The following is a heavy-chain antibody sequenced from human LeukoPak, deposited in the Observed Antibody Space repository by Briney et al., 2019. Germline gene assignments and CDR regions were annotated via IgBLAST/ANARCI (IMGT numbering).Heavy chain of an antibody. Sequence: PGGSLRLSCAASGFTVSSNYMSWVRQAPGKGLEWVSVIYSGGSTYYADSVKGRFTISRDNSKNTLYLQMNSLRAEDTAVYYCARENYYDSSGYYSLNPWGQGTLVTVSS. V-gene: IGHV3-66*01. CDR2: IYSGGST. CDR1: GFTVSSNY. D-gene: IGHD3-22*01. CDR3: ARENYYDSSGYYSLNP. J-gene: IGHJ5*02.